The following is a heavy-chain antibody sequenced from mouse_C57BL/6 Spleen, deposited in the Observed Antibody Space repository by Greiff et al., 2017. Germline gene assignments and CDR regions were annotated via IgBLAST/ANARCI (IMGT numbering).Heavy chain of an antibody. Sequence: VQLQQPGAELVKPGASVKLSCKASGYTFTSYWMQWVKQRPGQGLEWIGEIDPSDSYTNYNQKFKGKATLTVDTSSSTAYMQLSSLTSEDSAVYYCARDSTLDYWGQGTTLTVSS. CDR1: GYTFTSYW. CDR2: IDPSDSYT. CDR3: ARDSTLDY. V-gene: IGHV1-50*01. J-gene: IGHJ2*01. D-gene: IGHD2-5*01.